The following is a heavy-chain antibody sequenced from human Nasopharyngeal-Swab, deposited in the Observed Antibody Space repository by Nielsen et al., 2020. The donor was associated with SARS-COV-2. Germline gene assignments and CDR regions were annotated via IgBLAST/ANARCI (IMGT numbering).Heavy chain of an antibody. Sequence: SVKVSCKASGFTFTSSAVQWVRQARGQRLEWIGWIVVGSGNTNYAQKFQERVTITRDMSTSTAYMELSSLRSEDTAVYYCASSLGEFQAADYWGQGTLVTVSS. CDR1: GFTFTSSA. V-gene: IGHV1-58*01. J-gene: IGHJ4*02. CDR3: ASSLGEFQAADY. CDR2: IVVGSGNT. D-gene: IGHD3-16*01.